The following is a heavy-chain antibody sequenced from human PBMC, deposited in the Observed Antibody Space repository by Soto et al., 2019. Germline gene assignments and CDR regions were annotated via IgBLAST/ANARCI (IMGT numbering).Heavy chain of an antibody. V-gene: IGHV1-69*06. CDR1: GGTFSSYA. J-gene: IGHJ6*02. CDR3: ARDGDKYGSGSYGGMDV. CDR2: IIPIFGTA. Sequence: ASVKVSCKASGGTFSSYAISWVRQAPGQGLEWMGGIIPIFGTANYAQKFQGRVTITADKSTSTAYMELSSLRSEDTAVYYCARDGDKYGSGSYGGMDVWGQGTTVTVSS. D-gene: IGHD3-10*01.